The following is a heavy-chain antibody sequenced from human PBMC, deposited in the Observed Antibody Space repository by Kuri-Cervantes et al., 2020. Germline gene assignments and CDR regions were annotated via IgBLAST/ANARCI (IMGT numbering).Heavy chain of an antibody. CDR2: IYHSGST. CDR3: ARNVDSSSFSYFDL. J-gene: IGHJ2*01. Sequence: SETLSLTCTVSGGSVSSGSYYWSWIRQPPGKGLEWIGEIYHSGSTNYNPSLKSRVTISVDKSKNQFSLKLSSVTAADTAVYYCARNVDSSSFSYFDLWGRGTLVTVSS. V-gene: IGHV4-61*01. D-gene: IGHD6-13*01. CDR1: GGSVSSGSYY.